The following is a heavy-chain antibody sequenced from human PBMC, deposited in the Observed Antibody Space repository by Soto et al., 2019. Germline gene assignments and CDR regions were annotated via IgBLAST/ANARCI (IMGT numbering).Heavy chain of an antibody. CDR1: GGSISSGDYY. Sequence: SETLSLTCTVSGGSISSGDYYWSWIRQPPGKGLEWIGYIYYSGSTYYNPSLKSRVTISVDTSKNQFSLKLSSVTAADTAVYYCARVTYYYGSGSYFPVRWFDPWGQGTLVTASS. D-gene: IGHD3-10*01. CDR3: ARVTYYYGSGSYFPVRWFDP. CDR2: IYYSGST. V-gene: IGHV4-30-4*01. J-gene: IGHJ5*02.